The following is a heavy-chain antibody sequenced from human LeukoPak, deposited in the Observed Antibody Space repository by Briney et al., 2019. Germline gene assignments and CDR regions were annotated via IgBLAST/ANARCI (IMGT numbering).Heavy chain of an antibody. CDR2: FDPEDGET. V-gene: IGHV1-24*01. CDR3: ATDRGRYFDY. CDR1: GYTLTELS. D-gene: IGHD3-10*01. J-gene: IGHJ4*02. Sequence: ASVKVSCKVSGYTLTELSMHWVRQAPGKGLEGMGGFDPEDGETIYAQKFQGRVTITEDTSTDTAYMELSSLRSEDTAVYYCATDRGRYFDYWGQGTLVTVSS.